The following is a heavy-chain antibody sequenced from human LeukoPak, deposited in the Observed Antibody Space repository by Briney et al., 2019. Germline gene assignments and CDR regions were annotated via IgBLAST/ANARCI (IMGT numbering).Heavy chain of an antibody. D-gene: IGHD1-14*01. Sequence: GRSLRLSCAASGFTFSSYGMHWVRQAPGKGLEWVAVISYDGSNKYYADSVKGRFTISRDNSKNTLYLQMNSLRAEDTAVYYCTTGIGNYYYYWGQGTLVTVAS. CDR1: GFTFSSYG. CDR2: ISYDGSNK. CDR3: TTGIGNYYYY. J-gene: IGHJ4*02. V-gene: IGHV3-30*03.